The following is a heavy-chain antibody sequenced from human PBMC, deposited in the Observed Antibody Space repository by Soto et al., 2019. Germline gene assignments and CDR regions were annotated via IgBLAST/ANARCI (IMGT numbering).Heavy chain of an antibody. J-gene: IGHJ6*02. Sequence: GGSLRLSCAASGFTFSSYWMHWVRQAPGKGLVWVSRINSDGSSTSYADSVKGRFTISRDNAKNTLYLQMNSLRAEDTAVYYCARGVISSSGYYYYYGMDVWGQGTTVTVSS. CDR3: ARGVISSSGYYYYYGMDV. CDR1: GFTFSSYW. V-gene: IGHV3-74*01. CDR2: INSDGSST. D-gene: IGHD6-6*01.